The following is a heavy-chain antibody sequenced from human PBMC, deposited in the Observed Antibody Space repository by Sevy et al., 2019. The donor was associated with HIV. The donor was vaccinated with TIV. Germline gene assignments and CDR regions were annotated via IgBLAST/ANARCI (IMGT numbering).Heavy chain of an antibody. D-gene: IGHD3-22*01. CDR2: IYPGDSDT. Sequence: GESLKISCKGSGYSFTSYWIGWVRQMPGKGLEWMGIIYPGDSDTRYSPSFQGQVTISADKSISTAYLQWSSLKVSDTAMYYCASSRYSSGYPYYFDYWGQGTLVTVSS. CDR3: ASSRYSSGYPYYFDY. CDR1: GYSFTSYW. V-gene: IGHV5-51*01. J-gene: IGHJ4*02.